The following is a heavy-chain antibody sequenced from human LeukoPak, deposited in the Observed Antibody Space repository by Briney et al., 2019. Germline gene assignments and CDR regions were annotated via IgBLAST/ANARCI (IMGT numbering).Heavy chain of an antibody. J-gene: IGHJ5*02. CDR3: ARTRPKGLNSSGCYYRLANWFDP. CDR2: INHSGST. CDR1: GGSFSGYY. V-gene: IGHV4-34*01. D-gene: IGHD3-22*01. Sequence: SETLSLTCAVYGGSFSGYYWSWIRQPPGKGLEWIGEINHSGSTNYNPSLESRVTISVDTSKNQFSLKLSSVTAADTAVYYCARTRPKGLNSSGCYYRLANWFDPWGQGTLVTVSS.